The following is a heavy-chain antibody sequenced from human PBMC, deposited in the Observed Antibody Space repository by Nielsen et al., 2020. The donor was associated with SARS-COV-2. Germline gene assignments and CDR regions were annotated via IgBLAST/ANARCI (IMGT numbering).Heavy chain of an antibody. J-gene: IGHJ6*02. V-gene: IGHV1-18*01. CDR3: ARGIVVVPAASRTYYYGMDV. D-gene: IGHD2-2*01. Sequence: ASVKVSCKASGYTFTSYGISWVRQAPGQGLEWMGWISAYNGNTNYAQELQGRVTMTTDTSTSTAYMELRSLRSDDTAVYYCARGIVVVPAASRTYYYGMDVWGQGTTVTVSS. CDR1: GYTFTSYG. CDR2: ISAYNGNT.